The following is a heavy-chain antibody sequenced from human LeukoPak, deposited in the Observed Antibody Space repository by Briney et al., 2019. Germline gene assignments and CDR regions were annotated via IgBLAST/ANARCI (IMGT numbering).Heavy chain of an antibody. CDR1: GFTFSSYW. Sequence: GGSLRLSCVASGFTFSSYWMSWVRQAPGKGLEWVANIKQDGSEKYYVDSVKGRFTISRDNAKNSLYLQMNSLRAEDTAVYYCARDSMPEDYWGQGTLVTVSS. CDR3: ARDSMPEDY. CDR2: IKQDGSEK. J-gene: IGHJ4*02. V-gene: IGHV3-7*01. D-gene: IGHD2-2*01.